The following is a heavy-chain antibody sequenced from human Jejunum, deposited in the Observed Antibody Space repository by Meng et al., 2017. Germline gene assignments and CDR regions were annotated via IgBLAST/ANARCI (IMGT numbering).Heavy chain of an antibody. CDR2: ISRNSDNI. D-gene: IGHD3-10*01. Sequence: GGSLRLSCAASGFTFDDYAMHWVRQVPGKGPEWVSGISRNSDNIQYADSVKGRFTISRDNAKNSLYLQMNSLRAEDTAVYYCARVYAHSGSYYNPFDCWGQGTLVTVSS. V-gene: IGHV3-9*01. CDR3: ARVYAHSGSYYNPFDC. CDR1: GFTFDDYA. J-gene: IGHJ4*02.